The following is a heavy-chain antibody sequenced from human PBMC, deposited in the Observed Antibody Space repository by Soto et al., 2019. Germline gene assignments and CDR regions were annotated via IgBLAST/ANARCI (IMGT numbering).Heavy chain of an antibody. Sequence: QVQLVESGGGVVQPGRSLRLSCAASGFTFSSYGMHWVRQAPGKGLEWVAVISYDGSNKYYADSVKGRFTISRDNSKNXLYLQMNSLRAEDTAVYYCAKEPYRAVAGTYYFDYWGQGTLVTVSS. CDR3: AKEPYRAVAGTYYFDY. V-gene: IGHV3-30*18. CDR2: ISYDGSNK. D-gene: IGHD6-19*01. J-gene: IGHJ4*02. CDR1: GFTFSSYG.